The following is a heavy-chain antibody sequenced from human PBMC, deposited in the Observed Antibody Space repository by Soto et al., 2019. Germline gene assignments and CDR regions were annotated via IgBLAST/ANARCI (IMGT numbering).Heavy chain of an antibody. CDR1: GGSISSYY. D-gene: IGHD2-15*01. J-gene: IGHJ4*02. CDR2: IYYSGST. CDR3: ARRYGGTFDY. V-gene: IGHV4-59*08. Sequence: SETLSLTCTVSGGSISSYYWRWIRQPPGKGLEWIGHIYYSGSTNYNPSLKSRVTISVDTSKNQFSLKLSSVTAADTAVYYCARRYGGTFDYWGQGTLVTVSS.